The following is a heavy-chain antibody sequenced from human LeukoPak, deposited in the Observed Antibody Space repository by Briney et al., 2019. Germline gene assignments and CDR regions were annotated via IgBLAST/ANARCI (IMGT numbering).Heavy chain of an antibody. V-gene: IGHV1-8*01. Sequence: ASVKVSCKASGYTFTSYDINWVRQATGQGLEWMGWMDPNSGNTGYAQKFQGRVTMTRNTSISTAYMELSSLRSEDTAVYYCAREGYSSGWYHLSSPWGQGTLVTVSS. J-gene: IGHJ5*02. D-gene: IGHD6-19*01. CDR2: MDPNSGNT. CDR1: GYTFTSYD. CDR3: AREGYSSGWYHLSSP.